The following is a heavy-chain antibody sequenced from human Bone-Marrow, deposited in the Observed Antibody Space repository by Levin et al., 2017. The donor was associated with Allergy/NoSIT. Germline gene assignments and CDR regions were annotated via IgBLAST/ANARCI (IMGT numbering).Heavy chain of an antibody. CDR1: GFTFSNAW. D-gene: IGHD1-26*01. J-gene: IGHJ4*02. CDR3: TTGKYSGSYLDY. Sequence: NTGGSLRLSCAASGFTFSNAWMSWVRQAPGKGLEWVGRIKSKTDGGTTDYAAPVKGRFTISRDDSKNTLYLQMNSLKTEDTAVYYCTTGKYSGSYLDYWGQGTLVTVSS. CDR2: IKSKTDGGTT. V-gene: IGHV3-15*01.